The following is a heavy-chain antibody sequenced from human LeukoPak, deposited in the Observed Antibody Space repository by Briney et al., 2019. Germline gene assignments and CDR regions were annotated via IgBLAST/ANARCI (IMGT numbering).Heavy chain of an antibody. CDR2: IFYGGST. D-gene: IGHD3-22*01. V-gene: IGHV4-59*01. J-gene: IGHJ3*02. Sequence: ETLSLTCTVSGRSISSYYSSWIRHPPGKGLEWIGYIFYGGSTNYNPSLKSRATISVDTSKNQFSLQLSSVTAADTAVYYCARSYDSSGYYYPNDAFDIWGQARIVSDSS. CDR3: ARSYDSSGYYYPNDAFDI. CDR1: GRSISSYY.